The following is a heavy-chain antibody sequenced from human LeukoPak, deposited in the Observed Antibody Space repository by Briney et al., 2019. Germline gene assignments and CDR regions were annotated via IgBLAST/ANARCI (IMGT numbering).Heavy chain of an antibody. J-gene: IGHJ3*02. D-gene: IGHD3-22*01. CDR3: ARFYYDSSGYFSGAFDI. CDR1: GFTFSSYW. Sequence: GGSLRLSCAAPGFTFSSYWMSWVRQAPGKGLEWVANIKEDGSEKYYVASVKGRFTISSDNAKTSLHLQMNSLRAEGTAVYCCARFYYDSSGYFSGAFDIWGQGTMVTVSS. V-gene: IGHV3-7*05. CDR2: IKEDGSEK.